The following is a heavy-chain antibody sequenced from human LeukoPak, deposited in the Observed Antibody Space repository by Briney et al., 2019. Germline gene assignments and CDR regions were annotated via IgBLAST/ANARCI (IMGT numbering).Heavy chain of an antibody. CDR2: LYSDGTT. D-gene: IGHD2-15*01. CDR3: ARGLLRFDRGGLFDY. CDR1: GFDVVNNY. Sequence: GGSLRLSCAASGFDVVNNYMSRVRQAPGKGLEWVSILYSDGTTYYAESVKGRFSTSRDSSKNTLYLQLSSLKSDDTAVYYCARGLLRFDRGGLFDYWGQGTLVSVSS. J-gene: IGHJ4*02. V-gene: IGHV3-53*01.